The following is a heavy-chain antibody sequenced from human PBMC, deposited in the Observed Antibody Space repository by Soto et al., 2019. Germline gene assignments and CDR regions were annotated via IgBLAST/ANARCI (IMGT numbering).Heavy chain of an antibody. Sequence: SVKVACKAPVGSLSGYAIILVRQAPGQGLEWMGGIIPIFGTSNYAQKFQGRFTITADESTSTAYMELSSLRSEDTAVYYCARGEWELRDYYYGMDVWGQGTTVTVSS. J-gene: IGHJ6*02. CDR2: IIPIFGTS. D-gene: IGHD1-26*01. V-gene: IGHV1-69*13. CDR1: VGSLSGYA. CDR3: ARGEWELRDYYYGMDV.